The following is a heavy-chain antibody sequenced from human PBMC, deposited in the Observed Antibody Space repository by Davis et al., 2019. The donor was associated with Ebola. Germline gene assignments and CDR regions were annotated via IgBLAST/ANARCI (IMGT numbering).Heavy chain of an antibody. D-gene: IGHD4-11*01. J-gene: IGHJ5*02. CDR3: AAQYSNGWFDP. CDR1: GGSISSHY. CDR2: IHYSGTT. Sequence: SETLSLTCSVSGGSISSHYWSWLRQPPGKALEWIGYIHYSGTTSKNPSLKSRVTMSVDMSKNQFSLRLSSVTAADTAVYYCAAQYSNGWFDPWGQGTLVTVSS. V-gene: IGHV4-59*11.